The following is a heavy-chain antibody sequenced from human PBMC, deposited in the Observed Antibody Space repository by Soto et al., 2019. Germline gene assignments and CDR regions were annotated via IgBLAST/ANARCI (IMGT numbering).Heavy chain of an antibody. CDR1: GFTFSSYA. CDR2: ISGSGGST. CDR3: AKDRSVLRFLEWLLFDY. D-gene: IGHD3-3*01. V-gene: IGHV3-23*01. Sequence: GESLKISCAASGFTFSSYAMSWVRQAPGKGLEWVSAISGSGGSTYYADSVKGRFTISRDNSKNTLYLQMNSLRAEDTAVYYCAKDRSVLRFLEWLLFDYRGQGTLVTFSS. J-gene: IGHJ4*02.